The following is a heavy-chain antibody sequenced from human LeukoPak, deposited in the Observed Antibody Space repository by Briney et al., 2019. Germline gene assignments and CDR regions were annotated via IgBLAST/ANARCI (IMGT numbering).Heavy chain of an antibody. V-gene: IGHV3-30*04. Sequence: GSLRLSCEASGFNFHNFAMHWVRQAPGKGLEWVAVISNDERNKYYTDSVKGRFTISRDNSKSTVYLQMNSLRPEDTAVYYCARPSPPGDGYNPCDYWGPGALVIVSS. CDR1: GFNFHNFA. D-gene: IGHD5-24*01. J-gene: IGHJ4*02. CDR3: ARPSPPGDGYNPCDY. CDR2: ISNDERNK.